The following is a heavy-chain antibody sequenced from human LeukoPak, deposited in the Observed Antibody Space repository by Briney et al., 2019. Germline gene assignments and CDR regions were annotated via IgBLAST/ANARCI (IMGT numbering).Heavy chain of an antibody. Sequence: SVKVSCKASGGTFSSYAISWVRQAPGQGLEWMGGIIPIFGTANYAQKFQGRVTITADESTSTAYMELSSLRSEDTAVYYCARGYRGYCSSTSCYRSSYYYYYMDVWGKGTTVTVSS. CDR2: IIPIFGTA. V-gene: IGHV1-69*13. D-gene: IGHD2-2*02. CDR1: GGTFSSYA. CDR3: ARGYRGYCSSTSCYRSSYYYYYMDV. J-gene: IGHJ6*03.